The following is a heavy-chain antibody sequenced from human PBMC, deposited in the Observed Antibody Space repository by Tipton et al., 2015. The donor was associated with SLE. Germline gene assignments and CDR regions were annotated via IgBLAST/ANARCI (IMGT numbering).Heavy chain of an antibody. Sequence: TLSLTCTVSGGSISSHFWTWFRQPAGKGLEWIGHRHVTYGTNYNPSRKRRATISVDTSKNQFSLTLSSVTAADTAVYDCARDSIPRDTGYYSYGMDVWGHGTTVTVSS. V-gene: IGHV4-4*07. CDR3: ARDSIPRDTGYYSYGMDV. CDR1: GGSISSHF. CDR2: RHVTYGT. D-gene: IGHD2/OR15-2a*01. J-gene: IGHJ6*02.